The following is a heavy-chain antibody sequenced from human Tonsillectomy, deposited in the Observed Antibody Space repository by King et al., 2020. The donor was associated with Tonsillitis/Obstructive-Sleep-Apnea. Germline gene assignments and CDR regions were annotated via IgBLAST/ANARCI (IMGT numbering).Heavy chain of an antibody. CDR2: VYYSGRT. CDR1: GGSISSSSYY. CDR3: AYYYDMGFDL. D-gene: IGHD3-22*01. V-gene: IGHV4-39*01. J-gene: IGHJ2*01. Sequence: QLQESGPGLVKPSETLSLTCTVSGGSISSSSYYCGWIRQPPGKGLEWIGSVYYSGRTYYNPSLKSRVTISVDTSKNQFSLKLSSVTAADTAVYYCAYYYDMGFDLWGRGTLVTVSS.